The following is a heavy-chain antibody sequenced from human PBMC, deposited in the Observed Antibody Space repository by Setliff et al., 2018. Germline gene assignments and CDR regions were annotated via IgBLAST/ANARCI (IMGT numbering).Heavy chain of an antibody. CDR3: ARKGISALSGAFDM. V-gene: IGHV4-4*07. Sequence: TSETLSLTCTVSGGSISNYYWSWIRQPAGKGLEWIGRIYTSGSTNYNPSLKSRVTMSVDTSKNQFSLKLSSVTAADTAVYYCARKGISALSGAFDMWGQGTRVTVS. J-gene: IGHJ3*02. CDR1: GGSISNYY. D-gene: IGHD1-26*01. CDR2: IYTSGST.